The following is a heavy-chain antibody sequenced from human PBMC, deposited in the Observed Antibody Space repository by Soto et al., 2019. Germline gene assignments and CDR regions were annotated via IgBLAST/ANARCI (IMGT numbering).Heavy chain of an antibody. CDR2: IRSKAYGGAT. CDR1: GFTFGDYA. V-gene: IGHV3-49*03. J-gene: IGHJ3*02. CDR3: TRVPPGVGATAFDI. D-gene: IGHD1-26*01. Sequence: GGSLRLSCTASGFTFGDYAMSWFRQAPGKGLEWVGFIRSKAYGGATEYAASVKGRFTISRDDSKSIAYLQMNSLKTEDTAVYYCTRVPPGVGATAFDIWGQGTMVTVSS.